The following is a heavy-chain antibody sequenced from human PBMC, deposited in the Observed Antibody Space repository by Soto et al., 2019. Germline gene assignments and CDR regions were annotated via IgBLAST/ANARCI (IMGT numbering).Heavy chain of an antibody. Sequence: QVQLVESGGGLAKPGGSLRLSCEASGFTFGDDYMSWLRQAPGRGLEWISYISGSGSTIYYAASVKGRFTISRDNSKNSLYLEMNSLRAEDTAVYYCARGVSVNRFDPWGQGTRVTVSS. CDR1: GFTFGDDY. J-gene: IGHJ5*02. CDR3: ARGVSVNRFDP. V-gene: IGHV3-11*01. D-gene: IGHD4-17*01. CDR2: ISGSGSTI.